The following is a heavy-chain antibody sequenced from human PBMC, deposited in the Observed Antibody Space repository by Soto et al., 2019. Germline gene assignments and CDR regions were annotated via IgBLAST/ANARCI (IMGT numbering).Heavy chain of an antibody. D-gene: IGHD6-19*01. CDR1: GGTFSSYA. CDR2: IIPIFGTA. CDR3: ASHGGLAVAGTGWFDP. J-gene: IGHJ5*02. V-gene: IGHV1-69*12. Sequence: QVQLVQPGAEVKKPGSSVKVSCKASGGTFSSYAISWVRQAPGQGLEWMGGIIPIFGTANYAQKFQGRVTITADESTSQAYMELSRLRSEDTAVYYCASHGGLAVAGTGWFDPWGQGTLVTVSS.